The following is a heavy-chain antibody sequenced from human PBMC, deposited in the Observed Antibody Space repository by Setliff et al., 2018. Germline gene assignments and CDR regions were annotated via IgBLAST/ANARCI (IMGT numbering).Heavy chain of an antibody. CDR3: STGSDGW. J-gene: IGHJ4*02. CDR2: IKSQTDGGTV. D-gene: IGHD2-15*01. V-gene: IGHV3-15*01. Sequence: PGGSLRLSCVASALTFSRYSMNWVRQAPGKGLEWLGRIKSQTDGGTVDYAAPVKGRFSISRDDSKDTVFLQMNSLKTEDTGTYYCSTGSDGWWGQGTLVT. CDR1: ALTFSRYS.